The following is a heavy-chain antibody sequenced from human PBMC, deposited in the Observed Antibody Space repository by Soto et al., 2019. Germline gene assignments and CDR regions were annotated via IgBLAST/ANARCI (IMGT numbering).Heavy chain of an antibody. Sequence: PSETLALTCAVYVGSFRVYYWSWIRQPPGKGLEWIGEINHSGSANYNPSLQSRVTISVDKSKSQFSLKLNSVTAADSAVYFCARLEGLATISYYFDFWGPGALVTVSS. CDR2: INHSGSA. V-gene: IGHV4-34*01. CDR1: VGSFRVYY. CDR3: ARLEGLATISYYFDF. J-gene: IGHJ4*02. D-gene: IGHD3-9*01.